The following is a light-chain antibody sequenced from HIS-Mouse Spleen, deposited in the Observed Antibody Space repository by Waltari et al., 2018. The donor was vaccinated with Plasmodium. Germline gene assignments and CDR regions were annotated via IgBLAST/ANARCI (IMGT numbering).Light chain of an antibody. CDR3: YSTDSSGNHRV. J-gene: IGLJ3*02. CDR1: ALPKKY. V-gene: IGLV3-10*01. CDR2: EDS. Sequence: SYELTQPPSVSVSPGHTARITCSGDALPKKYAYWYKQKSGQAPVLVIYEDSKRPSGIPEIFSGSSSGTMATLTISGAQVEDEADYYCYSTDSSGNHRVFGGGTKLTVL.